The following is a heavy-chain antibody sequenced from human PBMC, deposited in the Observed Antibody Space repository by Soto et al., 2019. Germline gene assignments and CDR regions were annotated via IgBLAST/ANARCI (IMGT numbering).Heavy chain of an antibody. V-gene: IGHV4-59*01. J-gene: IGHJ5*02. CDR1: GGSISSYY. Sequence: SETLSLTCTVSGGSISSYYWSWIRQPPGKGLEWTGYIYYSGSTNYNPSLKSRVTISVDTSKNQFSLKLSSVTAADTAVYYCARDVSFSSSWQQESGPLNWFDPWGQGTLVTVSS. CDR3: ARDVSFSSSWQQESGPLNWFDP. CDR2: IYYSGST. D-gene: IGHD6-13*01.